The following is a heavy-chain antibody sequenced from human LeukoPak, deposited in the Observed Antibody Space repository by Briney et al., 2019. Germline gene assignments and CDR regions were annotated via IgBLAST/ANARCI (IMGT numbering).Heavy chain of an antibody. V-gene: IGHV3-30-3*01. CDR2: IPYDGSNK. CDR3: AKEYCSNSVCHSLDY. J-gene: IGHJ4*02. D-gene: IGHD2-8*01. CDR1: GFTFSSYA. Sequence: GGSLRLSCAASGFTFSSYAMHWVRQAPGKGLEWVAVIPYDGSNKYYADSVKGRFTISRDNSKNTLYLQMNSLRAEDTAVYYCAKEYCSNSVCHSLDYWGQGTLVTVSS.